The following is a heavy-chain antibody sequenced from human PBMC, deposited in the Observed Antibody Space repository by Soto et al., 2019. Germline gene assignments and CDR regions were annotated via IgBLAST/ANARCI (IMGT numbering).Heavy chain of an antibody. CDR2: INHSGST. J-gene: IGHJ4*02. Sequence: QVQLQQWGAGLLKPSETLSLTCAVYGGSFSGYYWSWIRQPPGKGLEWIGEINHSGSTNYNPSLKSRVTISVDTSENQFSLKLSSVTAADTAVYYCARRRMKYSSGWYALDYWGQGTLVTVSS. CDR1: GGSFSGYY. D-gene: IGHD6-19*01. V-gene: IGHV4-34*01. CDR3: ARRRMKYSSGWYALDY.